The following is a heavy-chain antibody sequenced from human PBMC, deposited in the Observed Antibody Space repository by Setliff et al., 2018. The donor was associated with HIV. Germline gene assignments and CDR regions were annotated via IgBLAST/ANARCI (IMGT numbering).Heavy chain of an antibody. J-gene: IGHJ3*02. CDR1: GGTFSNFA. D-gene: IGHD3-16*01. CDR3: AGVGVLRLGGFGAFDI. CDR2: IITIFGTP. Sequence: ASVKVSCKASGGTFSNFAVNLVRQAPGQGLEWMGGIITIFGTPNYAQKFQDRVTITADESTSTAYMELSSLRSEYTDVYHCAGVGVLRLGGFGAFDIWGQGTMVTVSS. V-gene: IGHV1-69*13.